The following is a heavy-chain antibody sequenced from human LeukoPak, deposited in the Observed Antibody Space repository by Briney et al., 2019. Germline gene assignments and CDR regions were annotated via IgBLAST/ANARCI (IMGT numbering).Heavy chain of an antibody. Sequence: GGSLRLSCAASAFTFSTYGMHWVRQAPGKGLEWVAVISYDGSNKYYADSVKGRFTISRDNSKNTLYLQMNSLRAEDTAVYYCAKDLPTVTMEPSLPSYWGQGTLVTVSS. V-gene: IGHV3-30*18. CDR1: AFTFSTYG. CDR3: AKDLPTVTMEPSLPSY. J-gene: IGHJ4*02. D-gene: IGHD4-17*01. CDR2: ISYDGSNK.